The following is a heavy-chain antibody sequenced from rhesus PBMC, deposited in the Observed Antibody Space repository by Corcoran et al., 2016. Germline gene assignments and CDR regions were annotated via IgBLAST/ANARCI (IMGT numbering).Heavy chain of an antibody. D-gene: IGHD1-26*01. Sequence: QVQLQESGPGLVKPSETLSLTCAISGGSISSSNWWSWIRQPPGTGLVWIGYISGSSGSTYYNPSLKCRVTISTDTSKNQFSLKLSSVTAADTAVYYCARGIITPYFDYWGQGVLVTVSS. CDR2: ISGSSGST. CDR3: ARGIITPYFDY. V-gene: IGHV4-65*01. J-gene: IGHJ4*01. CDR1: GGSISSSNW.